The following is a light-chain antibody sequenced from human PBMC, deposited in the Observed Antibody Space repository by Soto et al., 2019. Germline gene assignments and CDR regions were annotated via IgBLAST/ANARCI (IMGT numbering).Light chain of an antibody. V-gene: IGKV3-11*01. CDR1: QSVSNY. CDR3: QQYNNWPRT. CDR2: AAS. Sequence: IMLTQSPATLSLSPGERVTLSCRASQSVSNYLAWYKQKPGQAPRLLVSAASNRATGIPARFSGSGSGTDFTLTISSLKSEDFAVYYCQQYNNWPRTFGQGTRLEIK. J-gene: IGKJ5*01.